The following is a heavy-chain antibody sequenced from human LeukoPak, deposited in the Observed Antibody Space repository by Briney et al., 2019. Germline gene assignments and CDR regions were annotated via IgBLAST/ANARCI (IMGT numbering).Heavy chain of an antibody. Sequence: GSLRLSCAASGFTVSSNFMSWVRQAPGKGLEWIGTIYYSGNTYYNPSLESRVTISVDTSKNQFSLKLTSVTAADTAVYYCARDHEVSSSSFDYWGQGTLVTVSS. CDR3: ARDHEVSSSSFDY. D-gene: IGHD6-6*01. CDR1: GFTVSSNF. CDR2: IYYSGNT. J-gene: IGHJ4*02. V-gene: IGHV4-39*07.